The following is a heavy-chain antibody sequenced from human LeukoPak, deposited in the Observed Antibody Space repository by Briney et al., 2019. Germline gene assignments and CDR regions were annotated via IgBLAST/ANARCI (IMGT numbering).Heavy chain of an antibody. CDR1: GGSISSSSCY. D-gene: IGHD2-21*02. CDR3: AREGGDCGGDCHPGYYYYYMDV. CDR2: IYYSGST. V-gene: IGHV4-39*07. Sequence: SETLSLTCTVSGGSISSSSCYWGWIRQPPGKGLEWIGSIYYSGSTYYNPSLKSRVTISVDTSKNQFSLKLSSVTAADTAVYYCAREGGDCGGDCHPGYYYYYMDVWGKGTTVTISS. J-gene: IGHJ6*03.